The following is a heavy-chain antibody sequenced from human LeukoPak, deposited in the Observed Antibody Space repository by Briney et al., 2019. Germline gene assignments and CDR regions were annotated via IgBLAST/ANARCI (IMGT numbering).Heavy chain of an antibody. J-gene: IGHJ4*01. CDR1: GFTFSSYA. D-gene: IGHD7-27*01. Sequence: GGSLRLSCSASGFTFSSYAMSWLRQAPGKGLEWVSAISGSGGSTYHADSVKGRFTISRDNSKNPLYLQMNSLRAEDTAVYYCAKAGSLAGPFEYWGHRTLVTVSS. CDR3: AKAGSLAGPFEY. V-gene: IGHV3-23*01. CDR2: ISGSGGST.